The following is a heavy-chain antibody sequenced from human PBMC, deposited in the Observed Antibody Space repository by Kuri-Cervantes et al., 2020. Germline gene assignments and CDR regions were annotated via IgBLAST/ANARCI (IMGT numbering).Heavy chain of an antibody. J-gene: IGHJ6*02. V-gene: IGHV3-48*03. CDR2: ISTSGSTI. Sequence: GESLKISCAASGFTFSSYEMNWVRQAPGKGLEWVSYISTSGSTIYYPDSVRGRFTISRDDAKNSLYLQMNSLRDEDTAVYYCARGHSSGWYRGSNYGMDVWGQGTTVTVSS. CDR3: ARGHSSGWYRGSNYGMDV. CDR1: GFTFSSYE. D-gene: IGHD6-19*01.